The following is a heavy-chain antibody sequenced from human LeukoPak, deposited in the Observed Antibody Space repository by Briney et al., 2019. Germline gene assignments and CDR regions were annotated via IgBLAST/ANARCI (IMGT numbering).Heavy chain of an antibody. J-gene: IGHJ4*02. CDR3: AREGDFRNFDY. Sequence: SETLSLTCTASGGSITSYYWSWIRQPPGKGLEWIGYIYYSGRTNYNPSLKSRVTISVDTSKNQFSLKLSSVTAADTAVYYCAREGDFRNFDYWGQGTLVTVSS. CDR1: GGSITSYY. CDR2: IYYSGRT. V-gene: IGHV4-59*01. D-gene: IGHD2-21*02.